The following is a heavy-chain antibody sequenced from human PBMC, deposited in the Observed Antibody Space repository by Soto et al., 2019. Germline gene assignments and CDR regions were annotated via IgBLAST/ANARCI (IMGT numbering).Heavy chain of an antibody. J-gene: IGHJ4*02. V-gene: IGHV4-59*01. CDR1: GGSISSYY. CDR2: IYYSGST. D-gene: IGHD1-26*01. Sequence: SETLSLTCTVSGGSISSYYWSWIRQPPGKGLEWIGYIYYSGSTNYNPSLKSRVTISVDTSKNQFSLKLSSVTAADTAVYYCASRAPLSSGIAHWGQGTLVTVS. CDR3: ASRAPLSSGIAH.